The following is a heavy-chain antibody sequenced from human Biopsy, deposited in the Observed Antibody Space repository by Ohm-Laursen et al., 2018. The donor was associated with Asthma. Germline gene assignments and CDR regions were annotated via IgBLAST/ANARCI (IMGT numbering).Heavy chain of an antibody. CDR1: GGTFNTYV. D-gene: IGHD2-2*01. V-gene: IGHV1-69*13. J-gene: IGHJ4*02. CDR2: INSVFGTT. Sequence: SVKVSCKSLGGTFNTYVIGWVRQAPGQGLEWMGGINSVFGTTTYPQKFQDRVTITADDSTSTVYMELSSLRAEDTAVYYCARKAGSCISRTCYSLDFWGQGTLVTVSS. CDR3: ARKAGSCISRTCYSLDF.